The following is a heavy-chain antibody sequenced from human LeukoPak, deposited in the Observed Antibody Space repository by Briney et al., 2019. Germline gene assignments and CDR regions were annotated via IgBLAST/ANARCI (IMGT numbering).Heavy chain of an antibody. CDR2: ISSSSSTI. D-gene: IGHD3-3*01. Sequence: GGSLRLSCTASGFTFSSYSMNWVRQAPGKGLEWVSYISSSSSTIYYADSVKGRFTISRDNAKNSLYLQMNSLRAEDTAVYYCARDRGYYDFWSGHHYGGQGTLVTVSS. J-gene: IGHJ4*02. CDR3: ARDRGYYDFWSGHHY. CDR1: GFTFSSYS. V-gene: IGHV3-48*01.